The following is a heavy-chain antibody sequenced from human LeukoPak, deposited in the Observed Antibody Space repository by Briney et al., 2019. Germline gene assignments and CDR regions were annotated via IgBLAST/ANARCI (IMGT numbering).Heavy chain of an antibody. CDR3: AREIVTDGYNFGLTY. D-gene: IGHD5-24*01. V-gene: IGHV5-51*01. J-gene: IGHJ4*02. Sequence: GESLKISCKGSGYSFTSYWIGWVRQMPGKGLEWMGIIYPGDSDTRYSPSFQGQVTISADKSISTAYLQWSSLKASDTAMYYCAREIVTDGYNFGLTYWGQGTLVTVSS. CDR2: IYPGDSDT. CDR1: GYSFTSYW.